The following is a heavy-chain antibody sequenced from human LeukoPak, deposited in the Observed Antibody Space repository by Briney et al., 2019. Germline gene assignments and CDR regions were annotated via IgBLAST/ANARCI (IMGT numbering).Heavy chain of an antibody. Sequence: GGSLRLSCAASGFTFSSYAMHWVRQAPGKGLEWVAVISYDGSNKYYADSVKGRFTISRDNSKNTLYLQMNSLRAEDTAVYYCARVSFLYGDYPTFIEYWGQGSLVTVSS. V-gene: IGHV3-30*04. D-gene: IGHD4-17*01. CDR2: ISYDGSNK. J-gene: IGHJ4*02. CDR1: GFTFSSYA. CDR3: ARVSFLYGDYPTFIEY.